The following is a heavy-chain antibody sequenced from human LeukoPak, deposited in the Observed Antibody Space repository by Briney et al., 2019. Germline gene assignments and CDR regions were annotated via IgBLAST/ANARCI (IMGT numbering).Heavy chain of an antibody. Sequence: SETLSLTCTVSGGSISSYYWSWIRQPPGKGLEWIGYIYYSGSTNYNPSLKSRVTISVDTSKNQFSLKLSSVTAADTAVYYCARDSEYDDSSGYYDYWGQGTLVTVSS. CDR1: GGSISSYY. V-gene: IGHV4-59*01. J-gene: IGHJ4*02. CDR2: IYYSGST. D-gene: IGHD3-22*01. CDR3: ARDSEYDDSSGYYDY.